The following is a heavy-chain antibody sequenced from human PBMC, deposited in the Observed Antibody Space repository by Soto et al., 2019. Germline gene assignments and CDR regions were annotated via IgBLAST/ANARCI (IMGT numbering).Heavy chain of an antibody. CDR1: GGSISSYY. V-gene: IGHV4-59*01. Sequence: QVQLQESGPGLVKPSETLSLTCTVSGGSISSYYWSWIRQSPGKGLEWIGYIYYSGSTKYNPSLKSRVTISVDTSKNQFSLQLSSVTAADTAVYYCARGRGNTAMASYYWGQGTLVTVSS. CDR2: IYYSGST. J-gene: IGHJ4*02. CDR3: ARGRGNTAMASYY. D-gene: IGHD5-18*01.